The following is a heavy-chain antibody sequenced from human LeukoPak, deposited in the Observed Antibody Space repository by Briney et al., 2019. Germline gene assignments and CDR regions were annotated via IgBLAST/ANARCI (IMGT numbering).Heavy chain of an antibody. CDR1: GYSFTSYG. CDR2: ISAYNGNT. V-gene: IGHV1-18*01. CDR3: ARDRWYSRNWNDAVDI. Sequence: ASVKVSCKTSGYSFTSYGISWVRQAPGQGLEWMGWISAYNGNTNYAQKVQGRVTMTTDTSTSTAYMELRSLRSDDTAVYYCARDRWYSRNWNDAVDIWGQGTMVTVSS. D-gene: IGHD6-13*01. J-gene: IGHJ3*02.